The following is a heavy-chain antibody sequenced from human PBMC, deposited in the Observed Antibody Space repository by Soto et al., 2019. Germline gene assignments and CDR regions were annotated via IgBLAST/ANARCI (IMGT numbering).Heavy chain of an antibody. J-gene: IGHJ4*02. Sequence: QIALKESGPTLVRPAQTLTLTCDFSGFSLSTYHMGVAWIRQPPGKALEWHPLIYWDDDKRYSPSLKDRLAISKDTSSNQVVLTITNIDPGDSATYFCAHAGDYDLLTFDHWGPGTLVTVSS. D-gene: IGHD4-17*01. CDR2: IYWDDDK. V-gene: IGHV2-5*02. CDR3: AHAGDYDLLTFDH. CDR1: GFSLSTYHMG.